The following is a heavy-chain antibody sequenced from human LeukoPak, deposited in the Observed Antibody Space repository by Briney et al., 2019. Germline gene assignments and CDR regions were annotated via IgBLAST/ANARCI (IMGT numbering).Heavy chain of an antibody. Sequence: SGTLSLTCAVSGGSFSGYYWSWIRQPPGKGLEWIGEINHSGSTKYNPSLKSRVTISVDTSKNQFSLKLSSVTAAATAVYYCARALQPGVYAFDIWGQGTMVTVSS. CDR2: INHSGST. V-gene: IGHV4-34*01. CDR1: GGSFSGYY. J-gene: IGHJ3*02. D-gene: IGHD6-13*01. CDR3: ARALQPGVYAFDI.